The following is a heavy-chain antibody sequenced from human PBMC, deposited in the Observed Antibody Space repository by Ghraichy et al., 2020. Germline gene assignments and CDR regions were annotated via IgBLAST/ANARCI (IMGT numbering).Heavy chain of an antibody. Sequence: GESLNISCAASGFTFSSYSMNWVRQAPGKGLEWVSSISSSSSYIYYADSVKGRFTISRDNAKNSLYLQMNSLRAEDTAVYYCAPGNPTQFDYWGQGTLVTVSS. CDR3: APGNPTQFDY. D-gene: IGHD4-23*01. CDR1: GFTFSSYS. CDR2: ISSSSSYI. J-gene: IGHJ4*02. V-gene: IGHV3-21*01.